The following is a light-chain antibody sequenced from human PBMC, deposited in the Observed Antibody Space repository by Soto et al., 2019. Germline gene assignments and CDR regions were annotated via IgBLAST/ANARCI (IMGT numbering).Light chain of an antibody. Sequence: EIVMTQSPATLSVSPGERATLSCRASQSVSNNYLAWYQQKPGQAPRLLIYGASTRATGIPDRFSGSGSGTDFTLTISRLEPEDSAVYYCQQYGSSPTWTFGQGTKVEIK. J-gene: IGKJ1*01. CDR3: QQYGSSPTWT. CDR1: QSVSNNY. CDR2: GAS. V-gene: IGKV3-20*01.